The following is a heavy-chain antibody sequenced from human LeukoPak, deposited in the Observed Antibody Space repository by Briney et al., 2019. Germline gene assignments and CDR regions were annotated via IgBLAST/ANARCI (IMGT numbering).Heavy chain of an antibody. J-gene: IGHJ6*03. D-gene: IGHD6-13*01. Sequence: SETLSLTCAVYGGSFRGYYWSWIRQPPGKGLEWVGEINHSGSTNYNPSVKSGLNISVDTSQNQFSLKLSSVTAADTAVYYCSYSSSFRSGYYYYMDVWGKGTTVTVSS. V-gene: IGHV4-34*01. CDR1: GGSFRGYY. CDR3: SYSSSFRSGYYYYMDV. CDR2: INHSGST.